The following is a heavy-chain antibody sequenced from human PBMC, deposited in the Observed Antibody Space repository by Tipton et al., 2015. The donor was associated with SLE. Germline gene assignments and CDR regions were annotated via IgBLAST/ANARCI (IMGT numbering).Heavy chain of an antibody. Sequence: TLSLTCTVSGGSINNYYWSWTRQPPGKGLEWIGYIYSSGSTNYNPPLKSRVTISVDTSENQFSLKLSSVSAADTVVYYCARDKYCTGGSCFDWYFDVWGRGTLVTVSS. J-gene: IGHJ2*01. CDR3: ARDKYCTGGSCFDWYFDV. D-gene: IGHD2-15*01. V-gene: IGHV4-4*08. CDR2: IYSSGST. CDR1: GGSINNYY.